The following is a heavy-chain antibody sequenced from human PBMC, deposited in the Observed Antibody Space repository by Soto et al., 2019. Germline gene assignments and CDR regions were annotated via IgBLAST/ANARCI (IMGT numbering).Heavy chain of an antibody. CDR2: IDYSGTA. CDR1: SGSHSVTNVF. J-gene: IGHJ4*02. D-gene: IGHD4-4*01. V-gene: IGHV4-39*01. Sequence: PSETLSLTCTVSSGSHSVTNVFWGWVRQPPGKGLEWIGNIDYSGTAYFSPSLATRVTFHVDTSKKQFSLTLYSVTAAYSAVYYCARTTGRQLDFWGQGILVTVSS. CDR3: ARTTGRQLDF.